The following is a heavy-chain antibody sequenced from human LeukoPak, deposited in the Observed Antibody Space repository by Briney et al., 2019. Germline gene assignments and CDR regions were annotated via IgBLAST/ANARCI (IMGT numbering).Heavy chain of an antibody. CDR2: IRYSGST. V-gene: IGHV4-31*03. Sequence: PSETLSLTCSVSGASINSGDFRWSWIRQHPGKGLEWTGFIRYSGSTDYNPSLKSRVTISVDASKNQFSLQLSSVTAADTAVYYCARIHRYCSGGACYVLDNWGQGTLVAVSS. J-gene: IGHJ4*02. D-gene: IGHD2-15*01. CDR1: GASINSGDFR. CDR3: ARIHRYCSGGACYVLDN.